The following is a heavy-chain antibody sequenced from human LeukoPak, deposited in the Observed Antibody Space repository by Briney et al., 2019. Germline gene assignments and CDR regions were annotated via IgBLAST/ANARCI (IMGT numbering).Heavy chain of an antibody. D-gene: IGHD3-22*01. V-gene: IGHV3-33*08. CDR3: AAGLVVLSYYDSSGYYSPLDY. CDR2: IWYDGSNK. CDR1: GFTFSSYA. Sequence: GGSLRLSCAASGFTFSSYAMSWVRQAPGKGLEWVAVIWYDGSNKYYAGSVKGRFTISRDNSKNTLYLQMNSLRAEDTAVYYCAAGLVVLSYYDSSGYYSPLDYWGQGTLVTVSS. J-gene: IGHJ4*02.